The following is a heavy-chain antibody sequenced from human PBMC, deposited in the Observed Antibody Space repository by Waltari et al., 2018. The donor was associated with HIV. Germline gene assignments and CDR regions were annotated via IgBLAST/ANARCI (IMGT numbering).Heavy chain of an antibody. V-gene: IGHV4-38-2*02. J-gene: IGHJ2*01. CDR1: GYSTTSTYY. Sequence: QVQLQESGPGLGKTSETLPLTCTLSGYSTTSTYYLGVSRQPPGKGLEWIENIHYSGNTYYNPSLKSRVTIAVDTFKNQFSLNLSSLTAADTALYFCAGTLDYGGNSHFYFDLWGRGALVTVSS. D-gene: IGHD4-17*01. CDR2: IHYSGNT. CDR3: AGTLDYGGNSHFYFDL.